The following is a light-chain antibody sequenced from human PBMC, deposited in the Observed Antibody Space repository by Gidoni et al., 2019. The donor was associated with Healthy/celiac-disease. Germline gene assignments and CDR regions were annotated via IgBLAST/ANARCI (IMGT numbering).Light chain of an antibody. CDR3: LQWSNSART. CDR2: GAS. V-gene: IGKV3-20*01. J-gene: IGKJ1*01. CDR1: QSVSSSY. Sequence: DSVCTQSPGTLSLCPGERAILACRASQSVSSSYLAWYQQTPGQAPRLLIYGASRRATCIPDRFSGWVFGTGFRLGISRREPEDFAEWCGLQWSNSARTFXXXTKVEIK.